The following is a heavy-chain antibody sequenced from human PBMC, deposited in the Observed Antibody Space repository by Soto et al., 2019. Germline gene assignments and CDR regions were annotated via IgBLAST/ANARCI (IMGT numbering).Heavy chain of an antibody. CDR3: AHRKKTVSVATYFDY. V-gene: IGHV2-5*02. J-gene: IGHJ4*02. CDR1: GFSLTTSGEG. D-gene: IGHD1-1*01. CDR2: IYWDDDK. Sequence: QITLRASGPALVKPTQTLTLTCTFSGFSLTTSGEGVGWIRQPPGKAPEWLALIYWDDDKRYSPSLKNRLTISGDTSRSPVVLTMTNMEPVDTATYYCAHRKKTVSVATYFDYWGQGTLVTVSS.